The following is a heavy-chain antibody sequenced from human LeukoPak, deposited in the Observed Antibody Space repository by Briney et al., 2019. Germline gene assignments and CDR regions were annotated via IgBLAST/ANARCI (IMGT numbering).Heavy chain of an antibody. V-gene: IGHV3-30*02. CDR1: GFTFSTYG. CDR2: IRLDGVTT. CDR3: AKGYDTRH. D-gene: IGHD3-9*01. J-gene: IGHJ1*01. Sequence: GGXXRLSCAASGFTFSTYGMHWVRQAPGKGLEWVAFIRLDGVTTYHADSVKGRFTISRDNSKNTLYLQMNSLRTEDTAMYYCAKGYDTRHWGQGTLVIVSS.